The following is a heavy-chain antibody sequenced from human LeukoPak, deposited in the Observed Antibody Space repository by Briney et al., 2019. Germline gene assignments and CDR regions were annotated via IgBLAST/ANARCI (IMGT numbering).Heavy chain of an antibody. V-gene: IGHV4-4*07. J-gene: IGHJ5*02. CDR1: GGSISSYY. CDR2: IYTSGST. Sequence: SETLSLTCTVSGGSISSYYWSWIRQPAGKGLEWIGRIYTSGSTNYHPSLKSRVTISVDKSKNQFSLKLSSLTAADTAVYYCARLKLPDNWFDPWGQGTLVTVSS. D-gene: IGHD5-24*01. CDR3: ARLKLPDNWFDP.